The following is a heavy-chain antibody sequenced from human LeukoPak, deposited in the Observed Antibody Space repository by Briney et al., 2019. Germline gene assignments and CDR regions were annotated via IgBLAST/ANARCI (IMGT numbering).Heavy chain of an antibody. CDR1: GGSFSGYY. CDR3: ARVFGYSYGYRFDY. CDR2: INHSGST. J-gene: IGHJ4*02. Sequence: PSETLSLTCAVYGGSFSGYYWSWIRQPPGKGLEWIGEINHSGSTSYNPSLKSRVTISVDTSKNQFSLKLSSVTAADTAVYYCARVFGYSYGYRFDYWGQGTLVTVSS. V-gene: IGHV4-34*01. D-gene: IGHD5-18*01.